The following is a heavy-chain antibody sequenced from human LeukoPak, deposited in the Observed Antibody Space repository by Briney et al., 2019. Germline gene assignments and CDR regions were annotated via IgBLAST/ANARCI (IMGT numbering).Heavy chain of an antibody. CDR2: FDPEDGET. V-gene: IGHV1-24*01. J-gene: IGHJ4*02. CDR3: ATVVDNWNDFDY. D-gene: IGHD1-1*01. CDR1: GYTLTELS. Sequence: ASVKVSCKVSGYTLTELSMHWVRQAPGKGLEWMGGFDPEDGETIYAQKFQGRVTMTEDTSTGTAYMELSSLRSEDTAVYYCATVVDNWNDFDYWGQGTLVTVSS.